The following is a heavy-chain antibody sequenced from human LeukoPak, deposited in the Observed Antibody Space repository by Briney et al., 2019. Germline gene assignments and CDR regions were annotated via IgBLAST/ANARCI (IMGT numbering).Heavy chain of an antibody. CDR1: GYSFTTYW. Sequence: NTGESLKISCKGSGYSFTTYWISWVRQMPGKGLEWMGRIDPSDSYTNYSPSFQGHVTISADKSISTAYLQWSSLKASDTAMYYCARRIAVAGDVFDYWGQGTLVTVSS. V-gene: IGHV5-10-1*01. CDR3: ARRIAVAGDVFDY. J-gene: IGHJ4*02. D-gene: IGHD6-19*01. CDR2: IDPSDSYT.